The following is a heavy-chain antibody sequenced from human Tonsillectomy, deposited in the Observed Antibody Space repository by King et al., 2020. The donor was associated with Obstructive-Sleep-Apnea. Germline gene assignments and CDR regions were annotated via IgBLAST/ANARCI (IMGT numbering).Heavy chain of an antibody. J-gene: IGHJ6*02. CDR1: GYTFTSYY. Sequence: VQLVESGAEVKKPGASVKVSCKASGYTFTSYYMHWVRQAPGQGLEWMGIINPSGGSRSYAQKFQGRLTMTRDTSTSTVYMELSSLRSEDTAVYYCARDHRPVSTTYYYGMDVWGQGTTVTVSS. CDR3: ARDHRPVSTTYYYGMDV. D-gene: IGHD4-11*01. V-gene: IGHV1-46*03. CDR2: INPSGGSR.